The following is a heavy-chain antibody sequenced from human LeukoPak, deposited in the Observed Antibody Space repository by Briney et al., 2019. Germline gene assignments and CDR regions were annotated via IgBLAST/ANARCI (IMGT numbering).Heavy chain of an antibody. CDR2: ISSSSSYI. CDR1: GFTFSSYS. CDR3: ARDLDSITIFGVVPRGAFDY. V-gene: IGHV3-21*01. Sequence: GGSLRLSCAASGFTFSSYSMNWVRQAPGKGLEWVSSISSSSSYIYYADSVKGRFTISRDNAKNSLYLQMNSLRAEDTAVYYCARDLDSITIFGVVPRGAFDYWGQGTLVTVSS. D-gene: IGHD3-3*01. J-gene: IGHJ4*02.